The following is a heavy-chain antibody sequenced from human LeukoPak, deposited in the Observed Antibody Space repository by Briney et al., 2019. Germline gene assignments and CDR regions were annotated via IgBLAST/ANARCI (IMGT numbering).Heavy chain of an antibody. V-gene: IGHV4-59*01. Sequence: SETLSLTCTVSGGSISSYYWSWIRQPPGKGLEWIGYIYYIGITNFNPSLKSRVTISLDTSKNQFSLKLSSVTAADTAVYYCARSSAWSPFNYWGQGTLVTVSS. CDR1: GGSISSYY. CDR3: ARSSAWSPFNY. J-gene: IGHJ4*02. D-gene: IGHD6-19*01. CDR2: IYYIGIT.